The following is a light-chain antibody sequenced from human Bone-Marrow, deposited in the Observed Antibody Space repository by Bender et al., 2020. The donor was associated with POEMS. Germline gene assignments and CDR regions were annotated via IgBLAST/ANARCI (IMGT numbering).Light chain of an antibody. Sequence: QSALTQPASVSGSPGQSITISCTGTSSDVGTYNLVSWYQQVPVKAPKLMIYDVTKRPSGVSSRFSGSKSGNTASLTISGVQPEDEGDYYCCSYVGGSSLMFGGGTKVTVL. J-gene: IGLJ3*02. CDR2: DVT. V-gene: IGLV2-23*02. CDR3: CSYVGGSSLM. CDR1: SSDVGTYNL.